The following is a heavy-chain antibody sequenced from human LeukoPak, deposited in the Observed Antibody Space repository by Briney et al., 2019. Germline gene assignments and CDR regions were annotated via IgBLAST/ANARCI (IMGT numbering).Heavy chain of an antibody. J-gene: IGHJ4*02. D-gene: IGHD3-22*01. Sequence: GGALRLSFSGSGFDITAYTVTWVRQAPGKGLEWVSSISRSGSYIHYAPSVKGRFTISRDNDKRSVYLQMKSLRADDTALYYCARDPDSRGTEPPFFDHWGRGTLVTVSS. V-gene: IGHV3-21*01. CDR1: GFDITAYT. CDR2: ISRSGSYI. CDR3: ARDPDSRGTEPPFFDH.